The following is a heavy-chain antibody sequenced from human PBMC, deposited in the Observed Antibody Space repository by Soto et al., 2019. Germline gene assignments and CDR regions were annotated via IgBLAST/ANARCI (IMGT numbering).Heavy chain of an antibody. V-gene: IGHV4-59*01. J-gene: IGHJ6*01. D-gene: IGHD1-1*01. CDR1: GGSLSNFY. CDR2: LYYRGST. CDR3: ARDPTAYADHYYGIGN. Sequence: SVTLSLTCTVSGGSLSNFYWSWIRLTPGQGLVWIGHLYYRGSTYYKPCLKSRVTISVDTSTNQFCLGLSSATAADKAVPYCARDPTAYADHYYGIGNWEQVTTLTVSS.